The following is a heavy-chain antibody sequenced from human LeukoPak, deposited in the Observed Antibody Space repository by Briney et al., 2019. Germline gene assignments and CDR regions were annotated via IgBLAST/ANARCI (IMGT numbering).Heavy chain of an antibody. CDR2: IYYSGST. CDR1: GGSISSSSYY. J-gene: IGHJ6*03. CDR3: ATEVYYYYYMDV. V-gene: IGHV4-39*01. Sequence: SETLSLTCTVSGGSISSSSYYWGWIRQPPGKGLEWIGSIYYSGSTYYNPSLKRRVTISVDTSNNQFSLKLSSVTAADTAVYYCATEVYYYYYMDVWGKGTTVTVSS.